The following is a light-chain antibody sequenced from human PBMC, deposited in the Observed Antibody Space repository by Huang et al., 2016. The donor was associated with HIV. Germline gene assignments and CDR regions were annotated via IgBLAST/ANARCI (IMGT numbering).Light chain of an antibody. J-gene: IGKJ2*01. V-gene: IGKV3-15*01. CDR1: PRVGST. Sequence: IVMTQSPGTLSVSPGERATLSCRASPRVGSTLAWYQQKPGQSPRLLIYGASTRATGIPARFSGSGSGTEFTLTISSLQSEDFAVYYCQQYYKLYTFGQGTKLEIK. CDR2: GAS. CDR3: QQYYKLYT.